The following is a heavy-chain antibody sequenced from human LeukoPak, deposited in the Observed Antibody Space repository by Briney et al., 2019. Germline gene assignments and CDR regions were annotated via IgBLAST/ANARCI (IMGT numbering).Heavy chain of an antibody. Sequence: ASVKVSCKASGGTFSSYAISWVRQAPGQGLEWMGWISAYNGNTNYAQKLQGRVTMTTDTSTSTAYMELRSLRSDDTAVYYCAREVIAVAGFDYWGQGTLVTVSS. CDR1: GGTFSSYA. J-gene: IGHJ4*02. V-gene: IGHV1-18*01. CDR2: ISAYNGNT. D-gene: IGHD6-19*01. CDR3: AREVIAVAGFDY.